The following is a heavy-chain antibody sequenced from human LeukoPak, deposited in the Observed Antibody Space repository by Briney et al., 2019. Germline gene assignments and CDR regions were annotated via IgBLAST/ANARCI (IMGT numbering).Heavy chain of an antibody. V-gene: IGHV4-34*01. CDR2: INHSGST. J-gene: IGHJ4*02. CDR1: GFTFSSYW. Sequence: GSLRLSCSASGFTFSSYWMSWVRQPPGKGLEWIGEINHSGSTNYNPSLKSRVTISVDTSKNQFSLKLSSVTAADTAVYYCARTQPYYYGSGSYPFDYWGQGTLVTVSS. D-gene: IGHD3-10*01. CDR3: ARTQPYYYGSGSYPFDY.